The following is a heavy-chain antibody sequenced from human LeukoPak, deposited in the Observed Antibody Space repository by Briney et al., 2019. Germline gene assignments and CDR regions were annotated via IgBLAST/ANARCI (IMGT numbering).Heavy chain of an antibody. D-gene: IGHD2-15*01. CDR2: INTNTGNP. Sequence: ASVKVSFMASGYTFTSYAMNWVRQAPGQGLEWMGWINTNTGNPTYAQGFTGRFVFSLDTSVSTAYLQISSLKAEDTAVYYCARFPYCSGGSCYFLDYWGQGTLVTVSS. CDR3: ARFPYCSGGSCYFLDY. J-gene: IGHJ4*02. CDR1: GYTFTSYA. V-gene: IGHV7-4-1*02.